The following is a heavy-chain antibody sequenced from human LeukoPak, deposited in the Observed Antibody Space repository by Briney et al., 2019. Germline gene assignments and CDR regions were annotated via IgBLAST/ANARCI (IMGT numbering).Heavy chain of an antibody. Sequence: GESLKISCKGSGYSSTSYWIGWVRQMPGKGLEWMGIIYPGDSDTRYSPSFQGQVTISADKSISTAYLQWSSLKASDTAMYYCARAYSSSSSVSDYWGQGTLVTVSS. CDR3: ARAYSSSSSVSDY. D-gene: IGHD6-6*01. V-gene: IGHV5-51*01. CDR1: GYSSTSYW. CDR2: IYPGDSDT. J-gene: IGHJ4*02.